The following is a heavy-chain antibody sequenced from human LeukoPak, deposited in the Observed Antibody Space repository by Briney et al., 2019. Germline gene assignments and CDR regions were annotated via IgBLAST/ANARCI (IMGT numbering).Heavy chain of an antibody. Sequence: GSLRLSCAASGFTLSGYAMSWVRQAPGKGLEWVSAVRGNAITTYYADSVMGRFTISRDNSKNTLYLQMNSLRAEDTAVYYCASGSGFFDYWGQGTLVTVSS. CDR3: ASGSGFFDY. CDR1: GFTLSGYA. D-gene: IGHD6-19*01. J-gene: IGHJ4*02. V-gene: IGHV3-23*01. CDR2: VRGNAITT.